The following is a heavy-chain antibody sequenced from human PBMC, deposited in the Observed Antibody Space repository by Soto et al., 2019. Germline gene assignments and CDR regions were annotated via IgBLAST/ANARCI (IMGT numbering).Heavy chain of an antibody. V-gene: IGHV3-30-3*01. J-gene: IGHJ4*02. Sequence: QVQLVESGGGVVQPGRSLRLFCAASGFTFRIYAIHWVRQAPGKGLEWVAVISYDGSNKYYADSVKGRFTISRDNSKNTLYLQMNSLRAEDTAVYYCATLAVAGEGSDYWGQGTRVTVSS. CDR1: GFTFRIYA. CDR3: ATLAVAGEGSDY. CDR2: ISYDGSNK. D-gene: IGHD6-19*01.